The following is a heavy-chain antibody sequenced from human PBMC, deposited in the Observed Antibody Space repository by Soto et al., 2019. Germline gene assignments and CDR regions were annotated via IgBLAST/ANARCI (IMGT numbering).Heavy chain of an antibody. D-gene: IGHD1-1*01. V-gene: IGHV3-11*06. J-gene: IGHJ4*02. CDR1: GFTFSDYY. CDR2: SSNSGTFS. CDR3: ARSGDNYNRLDY. Sequence: PGGSLRPSCEGSGFTFSDYYISWIRQAPGKGLEWISYSSNSGTFSRYADSVKGRFSISRDNTKNLLYLQMNSLRAEDTAVYYCARSGDNYNRLDYWGQGTPVTVSS.